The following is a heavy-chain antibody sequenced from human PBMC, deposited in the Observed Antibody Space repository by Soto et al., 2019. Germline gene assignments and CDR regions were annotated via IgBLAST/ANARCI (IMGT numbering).Heavy chain of an antibody. J-gene: IGHJ3*02. D-gene: IGHD3-22*01. Sequence: GWALTLCCAASCFSVNSNHMSWVRQAPGEGLEWVSIIYSSGRIFYADSVKGRFTISRDNSKNTLYLQMNSLRAEATDVYFCARDGVYDNGAYSGASETWGQGTMVTDS. CDR2: IYSSGRI. CDR1: CFSVNSNH. V-gene: IGHV3-53*01. CDR3: ARDGVYDNGAYSGASET.